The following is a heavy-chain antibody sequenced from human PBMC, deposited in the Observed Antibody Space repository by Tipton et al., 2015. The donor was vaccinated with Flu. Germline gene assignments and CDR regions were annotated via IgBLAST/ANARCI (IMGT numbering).Heavy chain of an antibody. Sequence: QMQLVQSGDEVKRPGASVKVSCKASGYTFTGYFMHWVRQAPGQGLEWMGRINPNSGGTNYANAQKFQGRVTMTRDTSISTAYMELSRLRSDTTAMYYCARQGSGNSLDPWGRGTLVTVSS. D-gene: IGHD3-10*01. CDR3: ARQGSGNSLDP. CDR2: INPNSGGT. J-gene: IGHJ5*02. V-gene: IGHV1-2*06. CDR1: GYTFTGYF.